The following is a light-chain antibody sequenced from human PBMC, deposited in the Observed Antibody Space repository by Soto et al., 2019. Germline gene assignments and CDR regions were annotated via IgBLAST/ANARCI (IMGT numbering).Light chain of an antibody. V-gene: IGKV3-11*01. CDR2: DAS. CDR3: QQRSNWPRVT. CDR1: QSVSSY. J-gene: IGKJ5*01. Sequence: IVLTQSPSTLSLSPGDRATLSCRASQSVSSYLAWYQQKPGQAPRLLIYDASNRDTGIPARFSGSGSGTDFTLTISSLEPEGVAVYYCQQRSNWPRVTVGQGTRLEIK.